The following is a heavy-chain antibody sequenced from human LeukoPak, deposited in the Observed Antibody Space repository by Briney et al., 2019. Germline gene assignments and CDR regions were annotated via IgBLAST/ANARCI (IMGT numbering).Heavy chain of an antibody. Sequence: ASVKVSCKASGYTFTGYYMHWVRQAPGQGLEWMGWINPNSGGTNYAQKFQGRVTMTRDTSISTAYMELSRLRSDDTAVYYCAREVRRSGYYTPPFDYWGQGTLVTVSS. CDR3: AREVRRSGYYTPPFDY. CDR1: GYTFTGYY. CDR2: INPNSGGT. D-gene: IGHD3-3*01. V-gene: IGHV1-2*02. J-gene: IGHJ4*02.